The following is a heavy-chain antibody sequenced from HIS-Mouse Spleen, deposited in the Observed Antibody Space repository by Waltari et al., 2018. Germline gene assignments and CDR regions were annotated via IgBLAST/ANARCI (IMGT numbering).Heavy chain of an antibody. Sequence: EVQLVESGGGLVQPGRSLRLSCAASGFTFDDYAMHWVRQAPGKGLGWVSGISWNGGSIGYADSVKGRFTISRDNAKNSLYLQMNSLRAEDTALYYCAKDGRSLNYWGQGTLVTVSS. CDR1: GFTFDDYA. CDR3: AKDGRSLNY. CDR2: ISWNGGSI. J-gene: IGHJ4*02. V-gene: IGHV3-9*01.